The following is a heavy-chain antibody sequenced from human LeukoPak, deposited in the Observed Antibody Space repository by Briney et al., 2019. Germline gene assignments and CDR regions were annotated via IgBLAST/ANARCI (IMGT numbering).Heavy chain of an antibody. CDR2: MNPNSGNT. J-gene: IGHJ6*02. D-gene: IGHD3-22*01. V-gene: IGHV1-8*01. CDR3: ARGLDYYDSSGYYESDHYYGMDV. Sequence: ASVKVSCKASGYTFTSYDINWVRQATGQGLEWMGWMNPNSGNTGYAQKFQGRVTMTRNTSISTAYMELSSLRSEDTAVYYCARGLDYYDSSGYYESDHYYGMDVWGQGTTVTVSS. CDR1: GYTFTSYD.